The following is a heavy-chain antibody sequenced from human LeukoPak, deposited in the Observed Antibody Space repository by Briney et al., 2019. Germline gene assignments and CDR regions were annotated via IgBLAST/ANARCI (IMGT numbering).Heavy chain of an antibody. CDR1: GGTFSSYA. CDR3: AREPYYYDSSGYYSYFDY. V-gene: IGHV1-69*05. Sequence: GSAVKVSCKASGGTFSSYAISWVRQAPGQGREWMGGIIPIFGTANYAQKFQGRVTITTDESTSTAYMELSSMRSEDTAVYYCAREPYYYDSSGYYSYFDYWGQGTLVTVSS. J-gene: IGHJ4*02. CDR2: IIPIFGTA. D-gene: IGHD3-22*01.